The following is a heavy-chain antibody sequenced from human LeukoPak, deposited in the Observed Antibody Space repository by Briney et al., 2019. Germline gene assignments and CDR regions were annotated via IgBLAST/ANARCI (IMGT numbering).Heavy chain of an antibody. CDR3: ARDMLDEGNHIDY. CDR1: GFTFSSYA. J-gene: IGHJ4*02. CDR2: ISYDGSNK. D-gene: IGHD1-14*01. Sequence: GGSLRLSCAASGFTFSSYAMHWVRQAPGKGLDRGAVISYDGSNKYYADSVTGRFTISTNNSKNTLYLQMNRLRAEDTAVYYCARDMLDEGNHIDYWGQGTLVTVSS. V-gene: IGHV3-30*01.